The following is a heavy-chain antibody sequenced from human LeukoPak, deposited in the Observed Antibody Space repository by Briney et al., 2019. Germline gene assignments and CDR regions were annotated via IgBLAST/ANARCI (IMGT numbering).Heavy chain of an antibody. Sequence: SSETLSLTCTVSGGYIITSGHYWGWIRQPPGKGLEWIGCIYYTGVTSTNPFFRSRMSISVDTSKNQFSLNLTSVTAADAAVYFWARDRSPPGGHSGFAPGGKEPLVTVPS. CDR3: ARDRSPPGGHSGFAP. D-gene: IGHD3-10*01. CDR2: IYYTGVT. J-gene: IGHJ5*02. CDR1: GGYIITSGHY. V-gene: IGHV4-39*07.